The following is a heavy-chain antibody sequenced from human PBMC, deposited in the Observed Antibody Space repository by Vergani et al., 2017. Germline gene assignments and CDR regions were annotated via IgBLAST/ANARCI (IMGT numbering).Heavy chain of an antibody. D-gene: IGHD3-3*01. CDR3: QATYYDFWSGYSGPGRSHMDV. Sequence: QLQLQGSGPGLVKPSETLSLTCTVSGGSISSSSYYWGWIRQPPGKGLEWIGSIYYSGSTYYNPSLKSRVTISVDTSKNQFSLKLSSVTAADTAVYYCQATYYDFWSGYSGPGRSHMDVWGKGTTVTVSS. CDR2: IYYSGST. V-gene: IGHV4-39*01. CDR1: GGSISSSSYY. J-gene: IGHJ6*03.